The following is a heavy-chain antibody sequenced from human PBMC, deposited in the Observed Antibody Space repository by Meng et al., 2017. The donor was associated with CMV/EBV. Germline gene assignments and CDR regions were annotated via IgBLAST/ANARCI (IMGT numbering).Heavy chain of an antibody. CDR2: ISSSGSTI. V-gene: IGHV3-11*04. CDR3: ASKFWSGFYYYGMDV. D-gene: IGHD3-3*01. Sequence: GESLKISCAASGFTFSDYYMSWIRQAPGKGLEWVSYISSSGSTIYYADSVKGRFTISRDNAKNSLYLQMNSLRAEDTAVYYCASKFWSGFYYYGMDVWGQGTTVTV. CDR1: GFTFSDYY. J-gene: IGHJ6*02.